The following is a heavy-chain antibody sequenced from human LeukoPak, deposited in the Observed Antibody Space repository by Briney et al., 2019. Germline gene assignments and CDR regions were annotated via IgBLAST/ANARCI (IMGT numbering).Heavy chain of an antibody. CDR3: AXXKLXLGELSLYDQ. V-gene: IGHV1-2*02. CDR1: GYXXTGYY. Sequence: GASVKVSCKASGYXXTGYYMHWVRXAPXQXLEWMGWMNPNSGGTKYAQKFQGRVTMTRDTSISTAYMELSRLRSDDTAMYYCAXXKLXLGELSLYDQWGQGTLVTVFS. D-gene: IGHD3-16*02. J-gene: IGHJ5*02. CDR2: MNPNSGGT.